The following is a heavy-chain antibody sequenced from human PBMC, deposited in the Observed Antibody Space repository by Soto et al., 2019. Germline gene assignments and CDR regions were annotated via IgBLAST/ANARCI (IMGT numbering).Heavy chain of an antibody. J-gene: IGHJ4*02. D-gene: IGHD3-22*01. CDR1: GFTFSNYW. V-gene: IGHV3-7*01. CDR2: INQDGSEK. Sequence: EVQLVESGGGLVQPGGSLRLSCAASGFTFSNYWMSWVRQAPGKGLEWVANINQDGSEKNYVDSVKGRLTMSRDNAKNSLFVQMDSLRAEDTAVYYCARGTNFDDDSGYFDYWGQGTLVTVSP. CDR3: ARGTNFDDDSGYFDY.